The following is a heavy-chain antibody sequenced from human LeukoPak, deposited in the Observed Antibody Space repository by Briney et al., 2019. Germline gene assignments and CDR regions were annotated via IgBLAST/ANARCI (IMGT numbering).Heavy chain of an antibody. Sequence: GGSLRLSCAASGFTFSSYAMSWVRQAPGKGLEWVSAISGSGGSTYYADSVKGRFTISRDNSKNTLYLQMNSQRAEDTAVYYCAKSPRNTYGEQQLALYYFDYWGQGTLVTVSS. V-gene: IGHV3-23*01. J-gene: IGHJ4*02. CDR3: AKSPRNTYGEQQLALYYFDY. D-gene: IGHD6-13*01. CDR2: ISGSGGST. CDR1: GFTFSSYA.